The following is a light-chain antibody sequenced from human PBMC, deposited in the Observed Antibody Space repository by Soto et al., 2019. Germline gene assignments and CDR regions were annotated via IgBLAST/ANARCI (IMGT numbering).Light chain of an antibody. CDR3: QQLNSFPIP. V-gene: IGKV1-9*01. Sequence: IQLTQSPSSLSASVGDRVTITCRASQGISSFLAWYQQKPGKAPKLLIYGASTLQSGVPSRFSGSGSGTDFTLTIGSLAPEDFATYYCQQLNSFPIPFGPGTKVDIK. CDR1: QGISSF. CDR2: GAS. J-gene: IGKJ3*01.